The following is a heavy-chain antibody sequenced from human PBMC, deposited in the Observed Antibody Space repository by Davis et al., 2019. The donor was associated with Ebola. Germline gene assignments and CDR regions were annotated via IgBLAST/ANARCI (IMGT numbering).Heavy chain of an antibody. J-gene: IGHJ4*02. CDR2: INAGNGDT. CDR3: AKDVRGTTGPSEY. D-gene: IGHD1-1*01. CDR1: GYTFTSYY. V-gene: IGHV1-3*01. Sequence: AASVKVSCKASGYTFTSYYMHWVRQAPGQRLEWMGWINAGNGDTRYSQRFQGRVTFTRDTPASTAYMELRSLRSDDTAVYFCAKDVRGTTGPSEYWGQGTLVTVSS.